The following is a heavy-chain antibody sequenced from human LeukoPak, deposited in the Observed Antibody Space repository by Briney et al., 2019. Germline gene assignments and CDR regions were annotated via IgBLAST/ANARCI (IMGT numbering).Heavy chain of an antibody. J-gene: IGHJ2*01. D-gene: IGHD4-17*01. CDR3: ASDLGDGDYPDL. CDR2: IYYSGST. Sequence: SETLSLTCTVSGGSISSYYWSWIRQPPGKGLEWIGYIYYSGSTNYNPSLKSRVTISVDTSKNQFSLKLSSVTAADTAVYYCASDLGDGDYPDLWGRGTLVTVSS. V-gene: IGHV4-59*01. CDR1: GGSISSYY.